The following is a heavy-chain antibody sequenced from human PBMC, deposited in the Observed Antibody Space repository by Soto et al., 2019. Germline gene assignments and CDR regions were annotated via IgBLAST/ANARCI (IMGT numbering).Heavy chain of an antibody. CDR2: ISGSGDTI. CDR3: ASDPYYYASEY. CDR1: GFTFSDSY. J-gene: IGHJ4*02. D-gene: IGHD3-10*01. Sequence: QVQLVESGGGLVKPGGSLRLSCAASGFTFSDSYMTWIRQAPGKGLEWISYISGSGDTIYYADSVKGRFTVSRDNAKNSLYLQMNRLRDEDTAVYYCASDPYYYASEYWGQGTLVTVYS. V-gene: IGHV3-11*01.